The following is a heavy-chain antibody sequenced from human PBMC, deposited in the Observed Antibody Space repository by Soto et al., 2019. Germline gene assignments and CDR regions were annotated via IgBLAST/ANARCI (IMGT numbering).Heavy chain of an antibody. D-gene: IGHD2-15*01. CDR2: IWYDGSNK. CDR3: ARDPGYCSGGSCYFDY. J-gene: IGHJ4*02. CDR1: GFTFSSYG. Sequence: GGSLRLSCAASGFTFSSYGMHWVRQAPGKGLEWVAVIWYDGSNKYYADSVKGRFTISRDNSKNTLYLQMNSLRAEDTAVYYCARDPGYCSGGSCYFDYWGQGTLVTVSS. V-gene: IGHV3-33*01.